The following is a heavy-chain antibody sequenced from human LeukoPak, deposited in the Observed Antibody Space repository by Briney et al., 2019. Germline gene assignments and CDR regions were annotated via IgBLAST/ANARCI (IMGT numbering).Heavy chain of an antibody. CDR3: ARQSSGWSYYYGMGV. J-gene: IGHJ6*02. Sequence: GSVKVSCKASGYTFTGYYMHWVRQAPGQGLEWMGWINPNSGGTNYAQKFQGRVTMTRDTSISTAYMELSRLRSDDTAVYYCARQSSGWSYYYGMGVWGQGTTVTVSS. CDR2: INPNSGGT. V-gene: IGHV1-2*02. D-gene: IGHD6-19*01. CDR1: GYTFTGYY.